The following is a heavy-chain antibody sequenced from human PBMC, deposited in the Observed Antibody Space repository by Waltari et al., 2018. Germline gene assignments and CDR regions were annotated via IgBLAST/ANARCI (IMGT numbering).Heavy chain of an antibody. V-gene: IGHV3-48*03. CDR3: ARGGVVTATDY. CDR2: ISSSGSTI. D-gene: IGHD2-21*02. Sequence: EVQLVESGGGLVQPGGSLRLSCAASGFTFSSYEMNWVRQAPGKGLVWVSYISSSGSTIYYADSGKGRFTISRENSKNTLYLQMNSLRAEDTAVYYCARGGVVTATDYWGQGTLVTVSS. J-gene: IGHJ4*02. CDR1: GFTFSSYE.